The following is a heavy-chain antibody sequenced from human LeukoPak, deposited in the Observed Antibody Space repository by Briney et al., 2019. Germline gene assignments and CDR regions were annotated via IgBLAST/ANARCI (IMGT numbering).Heavy chain of an antibody. CDR1: GGSISSSSYY. CDR2: IYYSGST. Sequence: NPSETLSLTCTVSGGSISSSSYYWGWIRQPPGKGLEWIGSIYYSGSTYYNPSLKSRVTISVDTSKNQFSLKLSSVTAADTAVYYCASLTYYYDSSGYYWGQGTLVTVSS. J-gene: IGHJ4*02. D-gene: IGHD3-22*01. CDR3: ASLTYYYDSSGYY. V-gene: IGHV4-39*01.